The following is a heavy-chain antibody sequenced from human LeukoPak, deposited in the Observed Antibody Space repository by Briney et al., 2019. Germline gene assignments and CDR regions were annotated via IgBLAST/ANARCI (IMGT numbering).Heavy chain of an antibody. CDR2: ISSSSSTI. Sequence: GGSLRLSSTASGFTFSSYGMNWVRQAPGKGLEWVSYISSSSSTIYYADSVKGRFTISRDNTKNSLYLQMNSLRDEDTAVYYCARDRGGLPPSLDYWGQGTLVTVSS. CDR3: ARDRGGLPPSLDY. D-gene: IGHD3-10*01. CDR1: GFTFSSYG. J-gene: IGHJ4*02. V-gene: IGHV3-48*02.